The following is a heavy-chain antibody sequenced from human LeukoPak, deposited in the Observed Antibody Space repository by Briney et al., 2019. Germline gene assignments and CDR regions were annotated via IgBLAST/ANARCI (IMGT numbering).Heavy chain of an antibody. J-gene: IGHJ6*02. CDR1: GFTFSSYG. CDR3: AKLTRLRPTRNYYGMDV. CDR2: ISYDGSNK. Sequence: PGRSLRLSCAASGFTFSSYGMHWVRQAPGKGLEWVAVISYDGSNKYYADSVKGRFTISRDNSKNTLYLQMNSLRAEDTAVYYCAKLTRLRPTRNYYGMDVWGQGTTVTVSS. V-gene: IGHV3-30*18. D-gene: IGHD4-17*01.